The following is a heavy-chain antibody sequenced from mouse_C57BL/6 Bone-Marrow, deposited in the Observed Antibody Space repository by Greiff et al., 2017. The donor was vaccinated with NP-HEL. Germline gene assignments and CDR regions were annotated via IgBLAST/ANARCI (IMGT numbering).Heavy chain of an antibody. D-gene: IGHD2-2*01. CDR3: AREGLLWLRRAGDY. Sequence: EVQRVESGGGLVKPGGSLKLSCAASGFTFSSYAMSWVRQTPEKRLEWVATISDGGSYTYYPDNVKGRFTISRDNAKNNLYLQMSHLKSEDTAMYYCAREGLLWLRRAGDYWGQGTSVTVSS. CDR1: GFTFSSYA. V-gene: IGHV5-4*01. J-gene: IGHJ4*01. CDR2: ISDGGSYT.